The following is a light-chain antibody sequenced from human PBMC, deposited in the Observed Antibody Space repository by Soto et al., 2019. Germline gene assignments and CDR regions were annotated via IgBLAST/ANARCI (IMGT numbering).Light chain of an antibody. CDR2: EVS. V-gene: IGLV2-14*01. Sequence: QSALTQPASVSGSPGQSITISCTGTSSDVGSYNYVSWYQQHPGKAPKLMIYEVSNRPSGVSDRFSGSKSGNTASLTISGLQAEDEADXYCSSYTSTATRVFGGGTKVTVL. CDR3: SSYTSTATRV. J-gene: IGLJ3*02. CDR1: SSDVGSYNY.